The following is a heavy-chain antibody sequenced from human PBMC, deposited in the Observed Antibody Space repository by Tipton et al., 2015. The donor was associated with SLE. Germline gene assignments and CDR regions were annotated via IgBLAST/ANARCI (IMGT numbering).Heavy chain of an antibody. CDR2: ISYSGRT. D-gene: IGHD3-3*01. J-gene: IGHJ4*01. CDR3: ARAFTYDYWSADSGTPSLAYFDY. CDR1: GASISSGAIY. V-gene: IGHV4-31*03. Sequence: TLSLTCTVSGASISSGAIYWSWFRHHPGKGLEWIGSISYSGRTYYNPSLKSRVTVSHDTSKDQFSLKVTSVTAADTAVYFCARAFTYDYWSADSGTPSLAYFDYWGHGTLVTVSS.